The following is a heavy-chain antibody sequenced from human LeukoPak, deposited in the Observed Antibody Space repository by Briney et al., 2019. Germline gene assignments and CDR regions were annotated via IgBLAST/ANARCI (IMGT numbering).Heavy chain of an antibody. V-gene: IGHV1-24*01. J-gene: IGHJ4*02. D-gene: IGHD5-12*01. CDR1: GYTLTELS. Sequence: ASVKVSCKVSGYTLTELSMHWVRQAPGKGLEWMGGLDPEDGETIYAQKFQGRVTMTEDTSTDTAYMELSSLRSEDTAVYYCATVSGYSGYDPPWWGQGTLVTVSS. CDR3: ATVSGYSGYDPPW. CDR2: LDPEDGET.